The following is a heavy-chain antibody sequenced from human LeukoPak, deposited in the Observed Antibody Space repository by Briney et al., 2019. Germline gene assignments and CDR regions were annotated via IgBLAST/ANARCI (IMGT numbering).Heavy chain of an antibody. J-gene: IGHJ4*02. D-gene: IGHD1-1*01. CDR3: ARHDARWNDAYFDF. V-gene: IGHV4-59*08. CDR2: IYNSGTT. Sequence: SETLSLTCTVSGVSISNYHWSWIRQPPGKGLEWVAYIYNSGTTNYNPSLRSRVTISVDTSNNQFSLKLSSVTAADTAVYYCARHDARWNDAYFDFWGRGTVVTVSS. CDR1: GVSISNYH.